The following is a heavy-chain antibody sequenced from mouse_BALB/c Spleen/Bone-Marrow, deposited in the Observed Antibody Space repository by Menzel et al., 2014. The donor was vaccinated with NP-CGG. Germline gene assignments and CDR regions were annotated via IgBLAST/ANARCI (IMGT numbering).Heavy chain of an antibody. CDR2: ILPGSGRA. J-gene: IGHJ4*01. V-gene: IGHV1-9*01. Sequence: VQLQQSGAELMKPGASVKISCKATGYIFSSYWIAWIKQRPGRGLEWIGEILPGSGRANYNENFKGKATFTADTSSNTAYMQLSSLTSEDSGVYYCARGLHGNYGKWGQGASVTVSS. CDR3: ARGLHGNYGK. CDR1: GYIFSSYW. D-gene: IGHD2-1*01.